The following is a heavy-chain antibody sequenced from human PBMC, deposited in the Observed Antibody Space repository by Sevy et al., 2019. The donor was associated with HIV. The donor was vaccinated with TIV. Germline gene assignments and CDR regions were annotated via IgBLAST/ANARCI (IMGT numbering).Heavy chain of an antibody. J-gene: IGHJ5*02. CDR2: ISAGIST. Sequence: GGSLRLSCAASGFSVGDNSMSWVRQAPGQGLEWVSVISAGISTYYAESVQGRFTISRDNSRNTLYLQMNSLRAEDTAVYYCAKASWLDFWSGYRGFDPWGQGTLVTVSS. CDR3: AKASWLDFWSGYRGFDP. D-gene: IGHD3-3*01. V-gene: IGHV3-53*01. CDR1: GFSVGDNS.